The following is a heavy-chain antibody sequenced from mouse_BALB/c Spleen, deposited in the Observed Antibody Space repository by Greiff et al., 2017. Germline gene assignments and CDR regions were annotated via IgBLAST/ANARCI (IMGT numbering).Heavy chain of an antibody. Sequence: VQLQQPGAELVKPGASVKLSCTASGFNIKDTYMHWVKQRPEQGLEWIGRIDPANGNTKYDPKFQGKATITADTSSNTAYLQLSSLTSEDTAVYYCASFPNWDDAYWGQGTLVTVSA. V-gene: IGHV14-3*02. CDR1: GFNIKDTY. CDR2: IDPANGNT. D-gene: IGHD4-1*01. CDR3: ASFPNWDDAY. J-gene: IGHJ3*01.